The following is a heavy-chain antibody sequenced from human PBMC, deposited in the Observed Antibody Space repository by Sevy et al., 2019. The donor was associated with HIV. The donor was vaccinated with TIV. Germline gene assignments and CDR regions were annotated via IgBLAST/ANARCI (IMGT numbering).Heavy chain of an antibody. CDR1: GFTFGDYC. CDR2: VKSDVYGGTV. V-gene: IGHV3-49*04. J-gene: IGHJ4*02. Sequence: GGSLRLSCKASGFTFGDYCMSWVRQAPGKGLEWVAFVKSDVYGGTVDHAASVRGRFVISRDDSKTIAYLQMNDLKTEDTGVYYCTRWKAAQSIFDYWGQGALVTVSS. CDR3: TRWKAAQSIFDY. D-gene: IGHD6-13*01.